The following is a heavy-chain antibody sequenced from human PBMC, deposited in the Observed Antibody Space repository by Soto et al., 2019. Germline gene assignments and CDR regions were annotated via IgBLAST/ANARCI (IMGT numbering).Heavy chain of an antibody. CDR2: IIPIFGTA. D-gene: IGHD6-13*01. Sequence: QVQLVQSGAAVKKPGSSVKVSCKASGGTFSSYAISWVRQAPGQGLEWMGGIIPIFGTANYAQKFQGRVTITADESTGTAYMELSSLRSEDTAVYYCARDATGIAAIDYWGQGTLVTVSS. CDR1: GGTFSSYA. J-gene: IGHJ4*02. CDR3: ARDATGIAAIDY. V-gene: IGHV1-69*12.